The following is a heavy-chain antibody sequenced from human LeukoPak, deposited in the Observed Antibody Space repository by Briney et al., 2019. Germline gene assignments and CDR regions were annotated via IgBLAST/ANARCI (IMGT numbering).Heavy chain of an antibody. Sequence: PSETLSLTCTVSGGSISSSTYYWGWIRQPPGKGLEWIGSIYYSGSTYYNASLKSRVTISADTSKDQFSLKLSSVTAADTAVYYCARPLSGSSSWHGDAFDIWGQGTMVTVSS. CDR1: GGSISSSTYY. J-gene: IGHJ3*02. CDR2: IYYSGST. CDR3: ARPLSGSSSWHGDAFDI. V-gene: IGHV4-39*01. D-gene: IGHD6-13*01.